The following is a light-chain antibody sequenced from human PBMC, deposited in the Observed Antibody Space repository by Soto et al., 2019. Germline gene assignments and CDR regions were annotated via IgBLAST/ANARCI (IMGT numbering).Light chain of an antibody. CDR2: DVN. CDR1: SSDVGGYNY. Sequence: QSALTQPRSVSGSPGQSVTISCTGTSSDVGGYNYVSWYQQHPGKAPKLMIYDVNKRPSGVPDRFSGSKSGNTASLTISGLQAADEADYYCCSYAGSWLFGGGIKLTVL. V-gene: IGLV2-11*01. J-gene: IGLJ3*02. CDR3: CSYAGSWL.